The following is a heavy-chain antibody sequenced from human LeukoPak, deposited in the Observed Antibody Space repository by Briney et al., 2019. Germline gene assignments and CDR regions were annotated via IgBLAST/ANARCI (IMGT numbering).Heavy chain of an antibody. D-gene: IGHD5-12*01. CDR1: GFTFSSYS. V-gene: IGHV3-21*01. CDR2: NSSSSSYI. Sequence: GGSLRLSCAASGFTFSSYSMNWVRQAPGKGLEWVSSNSSSSSYIYYADSVKGRFTISRDNAKNSLYLQMNSLRAEDTAVYYCARDVVNSGHDFYYYGMDVWGQGTKVTVSS. J-gene: IGHJ6*02. CDR3: ARDVVNSGHDFYYYGMDV.